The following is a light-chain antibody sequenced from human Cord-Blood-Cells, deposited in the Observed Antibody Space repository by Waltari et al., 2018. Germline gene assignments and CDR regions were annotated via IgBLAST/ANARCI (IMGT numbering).Light chain of an antibody. CDR1: RGSIASNY. CDR3: QSYDSSNVV. CDR2: EDN. V-gene: IGLV6-57*01. J-gene: IGLJ2*01. Sequence: NFMLTQPHSVSESPGKTVTIPCTRSRGSIASNYVQWYQQLPGSSPTTVIYEDNQRPSGVPDRFSGSIDSSSNSASLTISGLKTEDEADYYCQSYDSSNVVFGGGTKLTVL.